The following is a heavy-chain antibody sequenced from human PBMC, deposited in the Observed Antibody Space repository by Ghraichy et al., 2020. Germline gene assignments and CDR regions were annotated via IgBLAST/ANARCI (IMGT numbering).Heavy chain of an antibody. Sequence: SLRLSCAASGFTFSNAWMSWVRQAPGKGLEWVGRIKSKTDGGTTDYAAPVKGRFTISRDDSKNTLYLQMNSLKTEDTAVYYCTTLDFWSGYYFDYWGQGTLVTVSS. J-gene: IGHJ4*02. D-gene: IGHD3-3*01. V-gene: IGHV3-15*01. CDR2: IKSKTDGGTT. CDR3: TTLDFWSGYYFDY. CDR1: GFTFSNAW.